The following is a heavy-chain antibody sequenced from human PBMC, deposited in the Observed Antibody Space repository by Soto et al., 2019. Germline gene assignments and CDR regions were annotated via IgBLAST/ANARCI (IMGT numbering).Heavy chain of an antibody. CDR3: AKSPYIVVVVAAATHFDY. CDR1: GFTFSSYA. CDR2: ISGSGGST. V-gene: IGHV3-23*01. D-gene: IGHD2-15*01. Sequence: EVQLLESGGGLVQPGGSLRLSCAASGFTFSSYAMSWVRQAPGKGLEWVSAISGSGGSTYYADSVKGRFTISRDNSKNTLYLQMNSLRAEDTAVYYCAKSPYIVVVVAAATHFDYWGQGTLVTVSS. J-gene: IGHJ4*02.